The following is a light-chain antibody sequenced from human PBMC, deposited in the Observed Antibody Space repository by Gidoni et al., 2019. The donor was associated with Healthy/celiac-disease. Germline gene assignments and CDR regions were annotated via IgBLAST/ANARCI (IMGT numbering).Light chain of an antibody. CDR1: QSISSW. Sequence: DIQMTQSPSTLSASVGDRVTITCRASQSISSWLAWYQQKPEKAPKLLIYKASSLESGVPSRFSGSGSGTEFTLTISSLQPDDFATYYCQQYNSYPALTFGGXTKVEIK. CDR2: KAS. V-gene: IGKV1-5*03. CDR3: QQYNSYPALT. J-gene: IGKJ4*01.